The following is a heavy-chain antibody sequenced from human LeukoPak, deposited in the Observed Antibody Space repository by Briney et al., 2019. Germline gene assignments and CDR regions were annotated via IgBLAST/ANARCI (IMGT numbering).Heavy chain of an antibody. CDR1: GGTFSSYA. Sequence: SVKVSCKASGGTFSSYAISWVRQAPGQGLEWMGGIIPIFGTANYAQKFQGRVTITADESTSTAYMELSSLRSEDTAVYYCARGSMDTAMVTSAFDIWGQGTVVTVSS. CDR2: IIPIFGTA. V-gene: IGHV1-69*13. J-gene: IGHJ3*02. CDR3: ARGSMDTAMVTSAFDI. D-gene: IGHD5-18*01.